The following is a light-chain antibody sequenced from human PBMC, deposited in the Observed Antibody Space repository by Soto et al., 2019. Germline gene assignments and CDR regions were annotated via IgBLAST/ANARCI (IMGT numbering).Light chain of an antibody. V-gene: IGKV2-24*01. CDR1: QSLVYSDGNTY. Sequence: DVVLTQTPLSSPVTLGQPASISCRSSQSLVYSDGNTYLSWLQQRPGQPPRLLIYQISNRFSGVPDRFSGSGAGTDFTLKISRVEAADVGVYYCMQFAHFPRTFGQGTKVEI. CDR2: QIS. CDR3: MQFAHFPRT. J-gene: IGKJ1*01.